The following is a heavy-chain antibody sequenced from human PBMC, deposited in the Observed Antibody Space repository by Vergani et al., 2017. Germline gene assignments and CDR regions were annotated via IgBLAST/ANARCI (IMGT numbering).Heavy chain of an antibody. Sequence: QVQLQESGPGLVKPSETLSLTCTVSGYSISSGYYWGWIRQPPGKGLEWIGSIYHSGSTYYNPSLKSRVTISVDTSKNQFSLKLSSVTAADTAVYYCARGLYPATAIGEYYFDYFYYMDVWGKGTTVTVSS. D-gene: IGHD2/OR15-2a*01. CDR2: IYHSGST. V-gene: IGHV4-38-2*02. J-gene: IGHJ6*03. CDR1: GYSISSGYY. CDR3: ARGLYPATAIGEYYFDYFYYMDV.